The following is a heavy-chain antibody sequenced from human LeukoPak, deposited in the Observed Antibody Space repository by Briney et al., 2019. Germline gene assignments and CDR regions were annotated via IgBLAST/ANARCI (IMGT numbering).Heavy chain of an antibody. CDR2: MSSSGSDI. Sequence: PGGSLRLSCAASGFTFGSYTMNWVRQAPGKGLEWVSSMSSSGSDISYADSLKGRFTTSRDNAKNSLYLQMDSLRAEDTAVYYCARTAGPLGAFDILGQGTMVTVSS. D-gene: IGHD6-13*01. CDR3: ARTAGPLGAFDI. V-gene: IGHV3-21*01. J-gene: IGHJ3*02. CDR1: GFTFGSYT.